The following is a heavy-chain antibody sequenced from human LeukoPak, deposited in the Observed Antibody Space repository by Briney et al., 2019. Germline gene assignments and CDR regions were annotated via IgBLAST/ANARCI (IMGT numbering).Heavy chain of an antibody. J-gene: IGHJ6*03. CDR1: GFTFSSNG. D-gene: IGHD6-13*01. CDR2: ISGSGGST. V-gene: IGHV3-23*01. Sequence: GGSLRLSCVASGFTFSSNGMHWVRQAPGKGLEWVSAISGSGGSTYYADSVKGRFTISRDNSKNTLYLQMNSLRAEDTAVYYCAKRLAAAGSYYQYYYMDVWGKGTTVTISS. CDR3: AKRLAAAGSYYQYYYMDV.